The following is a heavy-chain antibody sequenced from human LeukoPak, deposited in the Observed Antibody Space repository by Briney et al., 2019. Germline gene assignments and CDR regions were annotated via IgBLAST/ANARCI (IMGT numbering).Heavy chain of an antibody. J-gene: IGHJ4*02. CDR3: ARVTGYMVEDYFDS. Sequence: PSETLSLTCTVSGGSITGYYWSWIRQPPGKGLEWIGYIYYSGSTNYNPSLKSRVTISVDTSKNQFSLRLRSVTAADTAVYYCARVTGYMVEDYFDSWGQGTLVTVSS. CDR2: IYYSGST. V-gene: IGHV4-59*01. CDR1: GGSITGYY. D-gene: IGHD6-13*01.